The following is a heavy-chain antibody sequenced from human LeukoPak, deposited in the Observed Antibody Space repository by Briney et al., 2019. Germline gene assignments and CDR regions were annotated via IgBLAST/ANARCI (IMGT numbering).Heavy chain of an antibody. D-gene: IGHD3-9*01. Sequence: PSETLSLTCTVSGGSISSSSYYWGWIRQPPGKGLEWIGSIYYSGSTYYNPSLKSRVTISVDTSKNQFSLKLSSVTAADTAVYYCARVESATYYDIVTHTMQYWGQGTLVTVSS. CDR1: GGSISSSSYY. V-gene: IGHV4-39*07. CDR3: ARVESATYYDIVTHTMQY. CDR2: IYYSGST. J-gene: IGHJ4*02.